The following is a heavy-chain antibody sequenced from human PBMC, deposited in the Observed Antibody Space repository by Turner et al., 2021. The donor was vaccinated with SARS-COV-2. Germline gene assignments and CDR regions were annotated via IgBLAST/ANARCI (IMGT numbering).Heavy chain of an antibody. CDR3: AGRRHTMIVLVSMGRYFDL. J-gene: IGHJ2*01. CDR1: GGSISSSSYY. CDR2: IYYSGST. V-gene: IGHV4-39*01. D-gene: IGHD3-22*01. Sequence: QLQLQESGPGLVKPSETLSLTCTVSGGSISSSSYYWGWIRQPPGKGLEWIGSIYYSGSTYYNPSLKSRVTISVDTSKNQFSLKLSSVTAADTAVYYCAGRRHTMIVLVSMGRYFDLWGRGTLFTVSS.